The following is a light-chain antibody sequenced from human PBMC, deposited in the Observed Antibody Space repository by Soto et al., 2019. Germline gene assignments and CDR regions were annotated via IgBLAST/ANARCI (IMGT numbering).Light chain of an antibody. CDR1: SSDVGGYNY. CDR2: DVS. Sequence: QSALTQPASVSGSPGQSITISCTGTSSDVGGYNYVSWYQQHPGKAPKLMIYDVSNRPSGVSNRFSGSKSGNTASLTISGLQAEDEAEYYCSSYTSSSTPLDVFGTGTKLTVL. V-gene: IGLV2-14*01. J-gene: IGLJ1*01. CDR3: SSYTSSSTPLDV.